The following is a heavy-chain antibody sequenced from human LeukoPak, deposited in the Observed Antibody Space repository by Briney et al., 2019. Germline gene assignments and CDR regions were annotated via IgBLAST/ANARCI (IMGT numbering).Heavy chain of an antibody. CDR1: GFTFSSYW. Sequence: GGSLRLSCAAPGFTFSSYWMSWVRRAPGKGLEWVANIKQDGSEKYYVDSVKGRFTISRDNAKNSLYLQMNSLRAEDTAVYYCAREDNIVVVVPAAMSSSNFDYWGQGTLVTVSS. V-gene: IGHV3-7*01. D-gene: IGHD2-2*01. J-gene: IGHJ4*02. CDR3: AREDNIVVVVPAAMSSSNFDY. CDR2: IKQDGSEK.